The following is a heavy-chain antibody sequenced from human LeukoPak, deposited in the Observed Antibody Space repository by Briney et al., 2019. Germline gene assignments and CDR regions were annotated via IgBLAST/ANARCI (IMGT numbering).Heavy chain of an antibody. CDR2: IRGSGGST. Sequence: GSLRLSCAASGFTFSSYAMSWVRQAPGKGLEWVSAIRGSGGSTYYADSVKGRFTISRDNSKNTLYLQMNSLRAEDTAVYYCAKDVLLEGAFDIWGQGTMVTVSS. V-gene: IGHV3-23*01. CDR3: AKDVLLEGAFDI. D-gene: IGHD1-1*01. CDR1: GFTFSSYA. J-gene: IGHJ3*02.